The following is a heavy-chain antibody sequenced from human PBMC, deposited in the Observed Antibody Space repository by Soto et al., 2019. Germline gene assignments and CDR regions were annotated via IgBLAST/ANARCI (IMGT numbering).Heavy chain of an antibody. CDR1: GYTFIRNS. V-gene: IGHV5-51*01. J-gene: IGHJ5*02. Sequence: EVQLVQSGTEVKKPGDSLNISCEFPGYTFIRNSIAWVRQMPGGGLEWMGLFHTSDSQAKYSPSFQGQVTISVDRSTNTAYLQWNSLKASDTAMYYCGPYYNFWSAWGQGTLVIVSS. CDR3: GPYYNFWSA. CDR2: FHTSDSQA. D-gene: IGHD3-3*01.